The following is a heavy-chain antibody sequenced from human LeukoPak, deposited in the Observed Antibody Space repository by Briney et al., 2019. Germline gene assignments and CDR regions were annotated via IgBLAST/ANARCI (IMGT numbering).Heavy chain of an antibody. CDR1: GGTFSSYA. Sequence: ASVKVSCKASGGTFSSYAISWVRQAPGQGLEWMGRIIPILGIANYAQKFQGRVTITADKSTSTAYMELSSLRSEDTAVYYCARVTIVATTGGFDYWGQETLVTVSS. V-gene: IGHV1-69*04. CDR3: ARVTIVATTGGFDY. J-gene: IGHJ4*02. CDR2: IIPILGIA. D-gene: IGHD5-12*01.